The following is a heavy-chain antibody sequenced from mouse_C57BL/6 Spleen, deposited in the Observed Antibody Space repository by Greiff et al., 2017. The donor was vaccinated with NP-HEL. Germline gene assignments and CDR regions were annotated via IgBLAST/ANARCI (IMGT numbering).Heavy chain of an antibody. D-gene: IGHD1-1*01. V-gene: IGHV1-18*01. Sequence: VQLQQSGPELVKPGASVKIPCKASGYTFTDYNMDWVKQSHGKSLEWIGDINPNNGGTIYNQKFKGKATLTVDKSSSTAYMELRSLTSEDTAVYYCARSPIITTVVAHYYAMDYWGQGTSVTVSS. CDR3: ARSPIITTVVAHYYAMDY. CDR1: GYTFTDYN. CDR2: INPNNGGT. J-gene: IGHJ4*01.